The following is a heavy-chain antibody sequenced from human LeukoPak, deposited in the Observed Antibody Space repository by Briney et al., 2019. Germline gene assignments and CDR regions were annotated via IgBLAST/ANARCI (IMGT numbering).Heavy chain of an antibody. D-gene: IGHD6-6*01. J-gene: IGHJ4*02. CDR1: GFTFSSYE. Sequence: PGGSLRLSCAASGFTFSSYEMNWVRQAPGKGLEWVSYISSSGSTIYYADSVKGRFTISRDNAKNSLYLQMNSLRAEDTAVYYCARGSIEYSSSPFDYWGQGTLVTVSS. CDR2: ISSSGSTI. CDR3: ARGSIEYSSSPFDY. V-gene: IGHV3-48*03.